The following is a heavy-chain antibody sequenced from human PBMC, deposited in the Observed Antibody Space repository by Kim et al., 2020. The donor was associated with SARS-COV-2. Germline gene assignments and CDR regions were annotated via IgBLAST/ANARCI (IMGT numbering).Heavy chain of an antibody. J-gene: IGHJ4*02. CDR1: GFTFSNAW. V-gene: IGHV3-15*01. D-gene: IGHD3-16*02. Sequence: GGSLRLSCAASGFTFSNAWMSWVRQAPGKGLEWVGRIKSKTDGGTTDYSAPVKGRFTISRDDSKNTLYLQMNSLKTEDTAVYYCTTDRWYDYGWGSYRWPDYWGQGALVTVPS. CDR2: IKSKTDGGTT. CDR3: TTDRWYDYGWGSYRWPDY.